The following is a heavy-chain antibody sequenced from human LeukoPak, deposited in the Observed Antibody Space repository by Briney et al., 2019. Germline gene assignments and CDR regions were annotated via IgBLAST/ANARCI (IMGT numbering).Heavy chain of an antibody. CDR3: ARMAEYCSGGSCYFDAFDI. CDR1: GGSISSYY. J-gene: IGHJ3*02. Sequence: NPSETLSLTCTVSGGSISSYYWSWIRQPPGKGLEWIGYIYYSGSTNYNPSLKSRVTISVDTSKNQFSLKLSSVTAADTAVYYCARMAEYCSGGSCYFDAFDIWGQGTMVTVSS. D-gene: IGHD2-15*01. CDR2: IYYSGST. V-gene: IGHV4-59*01.